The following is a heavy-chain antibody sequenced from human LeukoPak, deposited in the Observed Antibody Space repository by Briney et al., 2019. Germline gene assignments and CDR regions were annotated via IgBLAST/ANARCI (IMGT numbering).Heavy chain of an antibody. CDR3: ARDYSSGWDAFDI. V-gene: IGHV3-48*03. D-gene: IGHD6-19*01. CDR1: GFAFSSYE. J-gene: IGHJ3*02. Sequence: PGGSLRLSCAASGFAFSSYEMNWVRQAPGKGLEWVSYISSSGSTIYYADSVKGRFTIPRDNAKNSLYLQMNSLRAEDTAVYYCARDYSSGWDAFDIWGQGTMVTVSS. CDR2: ISSSGSTI.